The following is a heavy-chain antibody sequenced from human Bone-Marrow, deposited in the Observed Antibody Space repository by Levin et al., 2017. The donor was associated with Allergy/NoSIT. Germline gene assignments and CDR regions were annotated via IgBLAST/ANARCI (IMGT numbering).Heavy chain of an antibody. CDR1: GFTFSSYG. J-gene: IGHJ3*02. CDR3: AKDQYSGSPLGAFDI. CDR2: ISYDGSNK. Sequence: QAGGSLRLSCAASGFTFSSYGMHWVRQAPGKGLEWVAVISYDGSNKYYADSVKGRFTISRDNSKNTLYLQMNSLRAEDTAVYYCAKDQYSGSPLGAFDIWGQGTMVTVSS. V-gene: IGHV3-30*18. D-gene: IGHD1-26*01.